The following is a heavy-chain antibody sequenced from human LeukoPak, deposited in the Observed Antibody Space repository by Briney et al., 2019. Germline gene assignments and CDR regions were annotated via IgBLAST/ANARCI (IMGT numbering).Heavy chain of an antibody. V-gene: IGHV3-9*01. D-gene: IGHD3-22*01. CDR2: IRWNSGSI. J-gene: IGHJ3*02. Sequence: PGGSLSLSCPASGFTYVDYAMHWVRQAAGKGLAWVSGIRWNSGSIGYADSVKGRFTISRDNAKNSLYLQMNSLRAEDTALYYCAKDMFDSRAFDIWGQGTMVTVSS. CDR1: GFTYVDYA. CDR3: AKDMFDSRAFDI.